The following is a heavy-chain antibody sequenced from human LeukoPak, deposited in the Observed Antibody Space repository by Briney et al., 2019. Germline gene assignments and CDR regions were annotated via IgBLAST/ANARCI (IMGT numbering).Heavy chain of an antibody. J-gene: IGHJ4*02. CDR2: IYSGGST. Sequence: PGGSLRLSCAASGFTFSSYWMSWVRQAPGKGLEWVSVIYSGGSTYYADSVKGRFTISRDNSKNTLYLQMNSLRAEDTAVYYCAREGVVRGVIISYYFDYWGQGTLVTVSS. D-gene: IGHD3-10*01. CDR3: AREGVVRGVIISYYFDY. CDR1: GFTFSSYW. V-gene: IGHV3-66*01.